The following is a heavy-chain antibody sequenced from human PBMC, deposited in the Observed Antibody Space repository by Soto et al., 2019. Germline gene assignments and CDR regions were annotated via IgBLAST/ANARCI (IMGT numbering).Heavy chain of an antibody. CDR3: ALRHYDSSGYFDY. Sequence: PSGTLSRTCSIFCRSIRSCDWCWIRQPPGKGLEWIGYIYYSGSTNYNPSLKSRVTISVDTSKNQFSLKLSSVTAADTAVYYCALRHYDSSGYFDYWGQGTLVTVS. CDR2: IYYSGST. J-gene: IGHJ4*02. CDR1: CRSIRSCD. V-gene: IGHV4-59*07. D-gene: IGHD3-22*01.